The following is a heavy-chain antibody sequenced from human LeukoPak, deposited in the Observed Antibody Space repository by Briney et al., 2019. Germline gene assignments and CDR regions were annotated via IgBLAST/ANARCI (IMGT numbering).Heavy chain of an antibody. V-gene: IGHV4-31*03. D-gene: IGHD1-1*01. Sequence: SQTLSLTCTVSGGSIISGGYYWSWIRQHPGKGLEWIGYIYYSGSTYYNPSLKSRVTISVDTSKNQFSLKLSSVTAADTAVYYCARDTTRGGWFDPWGQGTLVTVSS. CDR3: ARDTTRGGWFDP. J-gene: IGHJ5*02. CDR2: IYYSGST. CDR1: GGSIISGGYY.